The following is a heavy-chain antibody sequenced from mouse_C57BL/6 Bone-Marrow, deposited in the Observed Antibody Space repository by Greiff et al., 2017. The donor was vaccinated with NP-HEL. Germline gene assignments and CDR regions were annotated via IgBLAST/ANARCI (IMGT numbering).Heavy chain of an antibody. CDR2: IYPGDGDT. J-gene: IGHJ3*01. CDR3: ARGAY. V-gene: IGHV1-80*01. Sequence: QVQLQQSGAELVKPGASVKISCKASGYEFSNYWMNWVKQRPGKGLEWIGQIYPGDGDTNYNGKFKDKATLTADKSSSTAYMQLSRLTSEYSAVYFCARGAYWVQATLVTVSA. CDR1: GYEFSNYW.